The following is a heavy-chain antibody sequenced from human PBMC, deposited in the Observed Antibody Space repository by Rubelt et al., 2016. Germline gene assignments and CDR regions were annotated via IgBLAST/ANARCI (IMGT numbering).Heavy chain of an antibody. J-gene: IGHJ5*02. V-gene: IGHV4-34*01. CDR3: ARTPELEPPS. CDR2: INHSGST. D-gene: IGHD1-14*01. Sequence: QVQLQQWGAGLLKPSETLSLTCAVYGGSFSGYYWSWIRQPPGKGLEWIGEINHSGSTNYNPSLTSRVTMSVDTSRNQFSLKLSLVTAADTAVYYCARTPELEPPSWGQGTLVTVSS. CDR1: GGSFSGYY.